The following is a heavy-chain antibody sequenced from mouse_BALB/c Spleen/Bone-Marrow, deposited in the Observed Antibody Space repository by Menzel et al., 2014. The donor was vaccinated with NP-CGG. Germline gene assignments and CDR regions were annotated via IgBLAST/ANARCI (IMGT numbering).Heavy chain of an antibody. Sequence: EVKLMESGGGLVQPGGSLKLSCAASGFTFSSYTMSRVRQTPEKRLEWVAYISNGGGSTYYPDTVKGRFTISRDNAKNTLYLQMSSLKSEDTAMYYCARRSAATYYFDYWGQGTTLTVSS. D-gene: IGHD1-2*01. CDR3: ARRSAATYYFDY. CDR1: GFTFSSYT. V-gene: IGHV5-12-2*01. CDR2: ISNGGGST. J-gene: IGHJ2*01.